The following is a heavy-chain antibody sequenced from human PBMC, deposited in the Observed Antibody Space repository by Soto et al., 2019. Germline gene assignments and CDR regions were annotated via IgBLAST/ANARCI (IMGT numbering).Heavy chain of an antibody. CDR3: ARDRDCDFWSGYCHLFHYGMEV. J-gene: IGHJ6*02. CDR1: GYTFTSYG. V-gene: IGHV1-18*01. CDR2: ISAYNGNT. Sequence: ASVKVSCKASGYTFTSYGISCVRQAPGQGLEWMGWISAYNGNTNYAQKLQGRVTMTTDTSTSTAYMELRSLRSDDTAVYYCARDRDCDFWSGYCHLFHYGMEVWGQGTTVTVSS. D-gene: IGHD3-3*01.